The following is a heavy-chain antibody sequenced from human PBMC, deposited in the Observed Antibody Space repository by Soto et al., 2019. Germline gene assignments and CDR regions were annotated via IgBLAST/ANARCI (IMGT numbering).Heavy chain of an antibody. D-gene: IGHD5-12*01. CDR3: ARPVEMATISSSYLFY. CDR1: GGTFSNYA. V-gene: IGHV1-69*13. CDR2: IIPIFGTG. Sequence: ASVKVSGKASGGTFSNYAINWVRQAPGQGLEWMGGIIPIFGTGNYAQKFQGRVTITADESTSTAYLDLSGLRPEDTAVYYCARPVEMATISSSYLFYWGQGTLVTVSS. J-gene: IGHJ4*02.